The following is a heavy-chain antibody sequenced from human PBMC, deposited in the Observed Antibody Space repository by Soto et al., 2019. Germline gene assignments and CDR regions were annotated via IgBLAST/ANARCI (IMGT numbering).Heavy chain of an antibody. CDR3: ARHIHNQGFEYYFDS. J-gene: IGHJ4*01. V-gene: IGHV4-39*01. CDR1: GGSIPSSGSS. D-gene: IGHD1-1*01. Sequence: SETLSLTCKVSGGSIPSSGSSWGWIRQSPGKGLEWIGTIDYSGNIYYIPSLKSRITISVDTSKNQISLKLSSVTAADTAVYYCARHIHNQGFEYYFDSWG. CDR2: IDYSGNI.